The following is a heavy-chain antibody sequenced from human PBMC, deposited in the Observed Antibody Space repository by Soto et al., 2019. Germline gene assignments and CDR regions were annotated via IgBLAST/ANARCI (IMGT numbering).Heavy chain of an antibody. D-gene: IGHD2-15*01. CDR3: ARGGQNRKAAYYYDMDV. CDR2: SIPIFRTA. V-gene: IGHV1-69*01. Sequence: QVQLVQSGAEVKKPGSSVKVSCKASGGTFSSYSISWGRQSPGQGLEWMGGSIPIFRTANYAQKFQGRVTSTADESTSTVYMELISLRSEDTAVDYCARGGQNRKAAYYYDMDVWGQGTTVTVSS. J-gene: IGHJ6*01. CDR1: GGTFSSYS.